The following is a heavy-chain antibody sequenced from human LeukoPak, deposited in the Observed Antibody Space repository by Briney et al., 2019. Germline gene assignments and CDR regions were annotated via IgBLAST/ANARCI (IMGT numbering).Heavy chain of an antibody. V-gene: IGHV3-23*01. J-gene: IGHJ4*02. Sequence: GGPLRLSCAASGFRFKNFGMTWLRQAPGKGLEWVSTISASGGGAYYADSVKGRFTISRDNSKDTLSLQMNTLRAEDTAVYYCAKDVRRAEYCSATTCYTSSFDYWGQGTLVTVSS. CDR2: ISASGGGA. CDR3: AKDVRRAEYCSATTCYTSSFDY. CDR1: GFRFKNFG. D-gene: IGHD2-2*02.